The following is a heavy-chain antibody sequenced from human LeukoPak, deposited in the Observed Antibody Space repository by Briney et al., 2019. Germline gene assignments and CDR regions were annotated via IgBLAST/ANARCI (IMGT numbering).Heavy chain of an antibody. CDR1: GFPLHNQW. CDR2: IYPGDSHT. D-gene: IGHD3-16*01. Sequence: HGESLKISLRTPGFPLHNQWIDRVRQMPGQGLEWMGIIYPGDSHTRYSPSSQGQVTISADKSITTAYLQWSSLKASDTAIYYSARMNTTLTRSIWGLSDSWGQGTLVTVSS. V-gene: IGHV5-51*01. CDR3: ARMNTTLTRSIWGLSDS. J-gene: IGHJ5*01.